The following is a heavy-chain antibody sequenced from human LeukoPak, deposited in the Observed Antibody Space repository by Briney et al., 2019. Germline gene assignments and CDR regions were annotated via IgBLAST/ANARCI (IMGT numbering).Heavy chain of an antibody. V-gene: IGHV3-11*05. J-gene: IGHJ4*02. CDR2: ISNSGSYT. Sequence: PGGSLRLSCAASGLSFSDFYMSWIRQAPGKGLEWVSYISNSGSYTAYADSVQGRFTISRDNAKNSVYLQMNSLRAEDTAVYYCARADGGGPGGHFDFWGQGALVSVSS. CDR3: ARADGGGPGGHFDF. CDR1: GLSFSDFY. D-gene: IGHD5-24*01.